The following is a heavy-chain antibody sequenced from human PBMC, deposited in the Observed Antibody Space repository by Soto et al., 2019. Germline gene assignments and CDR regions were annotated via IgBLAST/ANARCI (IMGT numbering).Heavy chain of an antibody. CDR3: ARQTRGNYFDY. Sequence: SETLSLTCSVSGRSVTNGSYYWSWIRQAPGKGLEWVGDTHYSGSSNHNPSLKSRVTISIDTSKNQFSLKLTSVTAADTAVYYCARQTRGNYFDYWGQGTLVTVSS. CDR2: THYSGSS. CDR1: GRSVTNGSYY. J-gene: IGHJ4*02. D-gene: IGHD1-26*01. V-gene: IGHV4-61*01.